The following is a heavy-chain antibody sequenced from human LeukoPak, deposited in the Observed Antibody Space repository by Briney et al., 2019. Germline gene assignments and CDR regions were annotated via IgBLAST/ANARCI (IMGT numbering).Heavy chain of an antibody. D-gene: IGHD3-16*01. J-gene: IGHJ4*02. Sequence: PGGSLRLSCAASGFTVSNNYMSWVSQAPGKGLEWVSVIYSGDNTYYVESVKGRFTISRDNSNNTLFLQMNRLRAVDTAVYYCAGRRVLDASFDYWGQGTLVTVSS. CDR1: GFTVSNNY. V-gene: IGHV3-66*02. CDR2: IYSGDNT. CDR3: AGRRVLDASFDY.